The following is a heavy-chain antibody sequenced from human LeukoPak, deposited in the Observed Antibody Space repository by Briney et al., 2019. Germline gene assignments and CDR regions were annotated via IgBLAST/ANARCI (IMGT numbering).Heavy chain of an antibody. CDR1: GLTFSNYW. J-gene: IGHJ4*02. V-gene: IGHV3-74*01. CDR2: INSDGSST. D-gene: IGHD5-18*01. CDR3: MRDYGGYNFDY. Sequence: PGGSLRLSCAASGLTFSNYWMHWVRQAPGKGLVWVSRINSDGSSTTYADSVKGRFTISRDNAKNTLFLQTNSLRAEDTAVYYCMRDYGGYNFDYWGQGTLVTVSS.